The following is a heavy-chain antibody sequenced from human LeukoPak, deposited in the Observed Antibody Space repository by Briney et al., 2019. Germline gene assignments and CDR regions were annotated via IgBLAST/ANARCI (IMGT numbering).Heavy chain of an antibody. CDR1: GFTFSNYE. V-gene: IGHV3-21*01. CDR2: ISSSSSYI. CDR3: ARLGDWDWFDP. J-gene: IGHJ5*02. Sequence: GGSLRLSCAASGFTFSNYEMNWVRQAPGKGLEWVSSISSSSSYIYYADSVKGRFTISRDNAKNSLYLQMNSLRAEDTAVYYCARLGDWDWFDPWGQGTLVTVSS. D-gene: IGHD3-10*01.